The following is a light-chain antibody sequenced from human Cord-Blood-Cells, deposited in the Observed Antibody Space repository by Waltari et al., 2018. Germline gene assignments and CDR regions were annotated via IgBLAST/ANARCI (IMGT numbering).Light chain of an antibody. Sequence: QSVLTQPPSVSGAPGQRVTISCTGSSSNIGAGYDVHWYQQLPGTAPKLLIYGNSKRPSVVPDRFSCSKSGTSASLAITGLQAEDEADYYCQSYDSSLSGSVFGGGTKLTVL. V-gene: IGLV1-40*01. CDR1: SSNIGAGYD. CDR3: QSYDSSLSGSV. J-gene: IGLJ3*02. CDR2: GNS.